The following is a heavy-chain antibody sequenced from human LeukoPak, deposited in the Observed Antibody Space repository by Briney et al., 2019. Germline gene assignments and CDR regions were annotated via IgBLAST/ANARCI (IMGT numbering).Heavy chain of an antibody. V-gene: IGHV1-18*01. CDR1: GYTFTSYG. D-gene: IGHD3-9*01. J-gene: IGHJ4*02. CDR2: ISAYNGNT. Sequence: ASVKVSCKASGYTFTSYGISWVRQAPGQGLEWMGWISAYNGNTNYAQKLQGGVTMTTDTSTSTAYMELRSLRSDDTAVYYCARDRPYYDILTGPLFDYWGQGTLVTVSS. CDR3: ARDRPYYDILTGPLFDY.